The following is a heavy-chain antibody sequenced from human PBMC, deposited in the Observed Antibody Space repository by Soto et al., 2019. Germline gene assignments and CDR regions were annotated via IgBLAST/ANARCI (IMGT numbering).Heavy chain of an antibody. J-gene: IGHJ5*02. Sequence: AASVKVSCKAIGYSFTSHDMHWVRQAPGQGLEWMGTIYPGGVNIGYAQKFKGRVTMTKDTSTSTVYMELNSLTSEDTAVYYCARARSLQAAVWWLDPWGQGTLVTVSS. CDR1: GYSFTSHD. CDR2: IYPGGVNI. V-gene: IGHV1-46*03. D-gene: IGHD2-15*01. CDR3: ARARSLQAAVWWLDP.